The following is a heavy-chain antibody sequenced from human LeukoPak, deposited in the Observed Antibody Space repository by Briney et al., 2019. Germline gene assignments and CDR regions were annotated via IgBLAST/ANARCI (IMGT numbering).Heavy chain of an antibody. CDR1: GFTFSSYW. CDR2: IKQDGSEK. D-gene: IGHD3-10*01. J-gene: IGHJ5*02. CDR3: ARDHIAGRAGSYYHSP. Sequence: GGSLRLSCAASGFTFSSYWMSWVRQAPGKGLEWVANIKQDGSEKYYVDSVKGRFTISRDNAKNSLYLQMNSLRAEDTAVYYCARDHIAGRAGSYYHSPWGQGTLVTVSS. V-gene: IGHV3-7*03.